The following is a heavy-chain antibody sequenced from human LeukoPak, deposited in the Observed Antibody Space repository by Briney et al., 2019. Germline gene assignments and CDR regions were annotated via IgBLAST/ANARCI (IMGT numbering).Heavy chain of an antibody. D-gene: IGHD3-22*01. V-gene: IGHV5-10-1*01. CDR1: GYSFPNYW. J-gene: IGHJ3*02. Sequence: GESLKISCKGSGYSFPNYWISWVRQMPGKGLEWMGRIDPSDSYTNYSPSFQGHVTISVDKSISTAYLQWSSLKASDTAMYYCARQGGFYDNRGYNDAFDIWGQGTVVTVSS. CDR2: IDPSDSYT. CDR3: ARQGGFYDNRGYNDAFDI.